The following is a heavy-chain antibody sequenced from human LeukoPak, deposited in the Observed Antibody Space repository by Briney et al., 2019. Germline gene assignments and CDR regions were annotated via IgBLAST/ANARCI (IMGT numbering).Heavy chain of an antibody. J-gene: IGHJ6*02. D-gene: IGHD2-15*01. CDR3: ARTGVVVVAIPYYYYYYGMDV. CDR1: GGSFSGYY. V-gene: IGHV4-34*01. Sequence: SETLSLTCAVYGGSFSGYYWSWIRQPPGKGLEWIGEINHSGSTNYNPSLKSRVTISVDTSKNQFSLKLSSVTAADTAVYFCARTGVVVVAIPYYYYYYGMDVWGQGTTVTVSS. CDR2: INHSGST.